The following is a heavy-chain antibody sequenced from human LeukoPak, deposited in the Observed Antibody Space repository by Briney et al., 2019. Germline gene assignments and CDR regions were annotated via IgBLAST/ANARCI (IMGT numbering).Heavy chain of an antibody. CDR1: GFTFSSYW. CDR2: INSDGSST. V-gene: IGHV3-74*01. Sequence: GGSLRLSCAVSGFTFSSYWMEWVRQAPGKGLVWVSRINSDGSSTNYADSVKGRFTISRDSSKNTLYLQMNSLRAEDTAGYYCASHYDTSGYHYFDFRGQGTLVTVSS. D-gene: IGHD3-22*01. CDR3: ASHYDTSGYHYFDF. J-gene: IGHJ4*02.